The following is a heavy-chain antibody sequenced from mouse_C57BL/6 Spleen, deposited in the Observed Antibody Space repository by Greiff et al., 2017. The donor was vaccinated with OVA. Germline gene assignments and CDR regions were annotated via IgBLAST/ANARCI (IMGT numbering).Heavy chain of an antibody. D-gene: IGHD2-4*01. J-gene: IGHJ4*01. CDR1: GFTFSSYT. CDR2: ISGGGGNT. Sequence: EVQVVESGGGLVKPGGSLKLSCAASGFTFSSYTMSWVRQTPEKRLEWVATISGGGGNTYYPDSVKGRFTISRDNAKNTLYLQMSSLRSEDTAWYYCARHEDDYDGDAMDYWGQGTSVTVSS. V-gene: IGHV5-9*01. CDR3: ARHEDDYDGDAMDY.